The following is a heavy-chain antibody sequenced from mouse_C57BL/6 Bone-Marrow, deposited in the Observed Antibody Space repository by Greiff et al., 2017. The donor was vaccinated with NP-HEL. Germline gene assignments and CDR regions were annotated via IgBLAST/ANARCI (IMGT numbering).Heavy chain of an antibody. Sequence: QVQLQQPGAELVKPGASVKLSCKASGYTFTSYWMHWVKQRPGQGLAWIGMIHPNSGSTKYNEQFKSKATLTVDKSSSTAYMQLSSLTSDDSAVYYCARGGWLFAYWCQGTLVTVSA. CDR3: ARGGWLFAY. V-gene: IGHV1-64*01. D-gene: IGHD2-3*01. CDR2: IHPNSGST. CDR1: GYTFTSYW. J-gene: IGHJ3*01.